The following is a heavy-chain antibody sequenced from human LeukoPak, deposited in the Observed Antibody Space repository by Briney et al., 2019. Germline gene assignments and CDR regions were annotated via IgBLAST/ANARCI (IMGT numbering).Heavy chain of an antibody. Sequence: GASVKVSCKASGGTFSSYGISWVRQAPGQGLEWMGWISAYNGNTNYAQKLQGRVTMTTDTSTSTAYMELRSLRSDDTAVYYCARVETYYYDSSGYYLIWGQGTLVTVSS. V-gene: IGHV1-18*01. CDR3: ARVETYYYDSSGYYLI. CDR1: GGTFSSYG. D-gene: IGHD3-22*01. CDR2: ISAYNGNT. J-gene: IGHJ4*02.